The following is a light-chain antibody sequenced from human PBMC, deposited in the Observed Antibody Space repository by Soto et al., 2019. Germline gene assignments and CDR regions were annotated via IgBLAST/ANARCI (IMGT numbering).Light chain of an antibody. CDR3: QQYNNWPPYT. V-gene: IGKV3-15*01. CDR2: GAS. J-gene: IGKJ2*01. CDR1: QSVFSN. Sequence: EIVMTQSPATLSVSPGERATLSCRASQSVFSNLAWYQQKPGQAPRLLIYGASTRATGIPARFSGSGSGTEFALTFSSLQSEDFAVYYCQQYNNWPPYTFGQGTKLEIK.